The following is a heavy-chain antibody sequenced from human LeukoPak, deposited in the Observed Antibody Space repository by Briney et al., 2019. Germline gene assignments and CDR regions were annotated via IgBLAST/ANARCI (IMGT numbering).Heavy chain of an antibody. CDR3: AREIYDYDSSGYCDY. D-gene: IGHD3-22*01. CDR2: IYTSGST. CDR1: GGSISSSSYY. J-gene: IGHJ4*02. V-gene: IGHV4-61*02. Sequence: SETLSLTCTVSGGSISSSSYYWSWIRQPAGKGLEWIGRIYTSGSTNYNPSLKSRVTISVDTSKNQFSLKLSSVTAADTAVYYCAREIYDYDSSGYCDYWGQGTLVTVSS.